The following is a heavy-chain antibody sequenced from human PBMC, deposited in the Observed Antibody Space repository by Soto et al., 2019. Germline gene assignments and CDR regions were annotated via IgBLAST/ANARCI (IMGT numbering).Heavy chain of an antibody. V-gene: IGHV5-51*01. D-gene: IGHD2-2*01. J-gene: IGHJ4*02. CDR1: GYSFTSYW. CDR2: IYPGDSDT. CDR3: ARLFPVVPAAPRYFDY. Sequence: GESLKISCKGSGYSFTSYWIGWVRQMPGKGLEWMGIIYPGDSDTRYSPSFQGQVTISADKSISTAYLQWSSLKASDTAMYYCARLFPVVPAAPRYFDYWGQGTPVTVSS.